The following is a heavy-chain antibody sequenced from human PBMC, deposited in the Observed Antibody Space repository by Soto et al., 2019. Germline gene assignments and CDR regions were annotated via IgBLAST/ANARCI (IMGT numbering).Heavy chain of an antibody. D-gene: IGHD5-18*01. J-gene: IGHJ4*02. Sequence: QVQLVESGGAVVQPGKSLRLSCAASGFTFSSYGMYWVRQAPGKGLEWVAAIAYDGSNKYHADSVKGRFTISGDNSKNTLYLQMNSLRVEDTAVYYCAKDIVRYTYGACDYWGQGALVTVSS. V-gene: IGHV3-30*18. CDR3: AKDIVRYTYGACDY. CDR1: GFTFSSYG. CDR2: IAYDGSNK.